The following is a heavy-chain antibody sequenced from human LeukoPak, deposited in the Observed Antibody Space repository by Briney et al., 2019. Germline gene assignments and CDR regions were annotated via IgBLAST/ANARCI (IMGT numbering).Heavy chain of an antibody. V-gene: IGHV3-23*01. CDR3: ARLTAPDRGPGPPDDAFDI. J-gene: IGHJ3*02. D-gene: IGHD1-14*01. Sequence: QTGGSLRLSCAASGFTFSSYAMSWVRQAPGKGLEWVSAISGSGGSTYYADSVKGRFTISRDNAKNSLYLQMNSLRAEDTAVYYCARLTAPDRGPGPPDDAFDIWGQGTMVTVSS. CDR1: GFTFSSYA. CDR2: ISGSGGST.